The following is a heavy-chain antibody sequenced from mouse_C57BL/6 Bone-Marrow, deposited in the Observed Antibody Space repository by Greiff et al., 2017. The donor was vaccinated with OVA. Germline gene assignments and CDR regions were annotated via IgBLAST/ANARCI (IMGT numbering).Heavy chain of an antibody. D-gene: IGHD1-1*01. V-gene: IGHV5-4*01. Sequence: EVMLVESGGGLVKPGGSLKLSCAASGFTFSSYAMSWVRQTPEKRLEWVATISDGGSYTYYPDNVKGRFTISRDNAKNNLYLQMSHLKSEDTAMYYCARDPGSYYYGSSSAWFAYWGQGTLVTVSA. CDR1: GFTFSSYA. CDR3: ARDPGSYYYGSSSAWFAY. CDR2: ISDGGSYT. J-gene: IGHJ3*01.